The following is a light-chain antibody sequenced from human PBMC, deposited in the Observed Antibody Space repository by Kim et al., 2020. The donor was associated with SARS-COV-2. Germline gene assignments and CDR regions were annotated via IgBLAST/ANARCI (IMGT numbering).Light chain of an antibody. CDR1: SSEIEQYNL. J-gene: IGLJ2*01. CDR2: GGD. V-gene: IGLV2-23*03. Sequence: HSITISCTRASSEIEQYNLVSWYQHHPGKAPKVIIYGGDERPSGVSHRFSGPKSGNTASLTLSGLQSEDEAYYYCCSFAGSTTFALFGGGTQLTVL. CDR3: CSFAGSTTFAL.